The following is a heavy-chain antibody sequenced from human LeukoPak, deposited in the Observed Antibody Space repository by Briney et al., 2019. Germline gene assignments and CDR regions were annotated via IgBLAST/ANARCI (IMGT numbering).Heavy chain of an antibody. Sequence: SQTLSLTCTVSGGSISSGDYSWSWIRQPPGKGLEWIGYIYYSGSTYYNPSLKSRVTISVDTSKNQFSLKLSSVTAADTAVYYCARAYCSSTSCSDEYYYYGMDVWGQGTTVTVSS. V-gene: IGHV4-30-4*01. CDR1: GGSISSGDYS. D-gene: IGHD2-2*01. CDR3: ARAYCSSTSCSDEYYYYGMDV. CDR2: IYYSGST. J-gene: IGHJ6*02.